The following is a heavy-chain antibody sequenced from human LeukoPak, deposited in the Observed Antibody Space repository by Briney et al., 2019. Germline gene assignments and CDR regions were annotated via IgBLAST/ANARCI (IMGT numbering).Heavy chain of an antibody. Sequence: SQTLSLNCSISGDSVSSNSAVWNWIRQSPSRGLEWLGRTYYRSKWYNDYAVSVKSRITINPDTSKNQFSLQLNSVTTEDTAVYYCARDDGKQLYFDYWGQGTLVTVSS. D-gene: IGHD6-13*01. CDR1: GDSVSSNSAV. V-gene: IGHV6-1*01. CDR3: ARDDGKQLYFDY. J-gene: IGHJ4*02. CDR2: TYYRSKWYN.